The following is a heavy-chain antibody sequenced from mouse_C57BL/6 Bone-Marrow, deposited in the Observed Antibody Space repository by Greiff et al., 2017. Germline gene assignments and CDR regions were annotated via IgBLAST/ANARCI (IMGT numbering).Heavy chain of an antibody. Sequence: EVQLQESGGGLVKPGGSLKLSCAASGFTFSDYGMHWVRQAPEQGLEWVAYISRGSSTIYYADTVKGRVTISRDNAKNTLCLQLTSLRSEDTAMYYCERDGSSPDYAMDYWGQGTSVTVSS. J-gene: IGHJ4*01. D-gene: IGHD1-1*01. CDR1: GFTFSDYG. V-gene: IGHV5-17*01. CDR2: ISRGSSTI. CDR3: ERDGSSPDYAMDY.